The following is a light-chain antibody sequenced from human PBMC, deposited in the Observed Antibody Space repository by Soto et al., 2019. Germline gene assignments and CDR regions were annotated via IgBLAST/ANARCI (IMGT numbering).Light chain of an antibody. CDR2: KAP. CDR3: QQDHNYPLT. V-gene: IGKV1-5*03. J-gene: IGKJ4*01. CDR1: QSISSW. Sequence: DIQMTQSPSTLSASVGDRVTITCRASQSISSWLAWYQQKPGKAPKLLIYKAPSLESGVPSRFSGSGSGTEFTLTISSLQPDDSATYYCQQDHNYPLTFGGGTKVEIK.